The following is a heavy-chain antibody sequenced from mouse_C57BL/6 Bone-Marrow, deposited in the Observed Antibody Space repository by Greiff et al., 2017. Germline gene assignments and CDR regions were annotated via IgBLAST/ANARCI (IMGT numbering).Heavy chain of an antibody. J-gene: IGHJ3*01. V-gene: IGHV1-58*01. CDR3: AIRYYEYDTGFAY. D-gene: IGHD2-4*01. Sequence: EVQLQQSGAELVRPGSSVKMSCKTSGYTFTSYGLNWVKQRPGRGLEWIGYIYIGNGYPEYNEKFKGKATLTSDTSSSTAYLQLSRRPSEDSAIYFCAIRYYEYDTGFAYWGQGTLVTVSA. CDR1: GYTFTSYG. CDR2: IYIGNGYP.